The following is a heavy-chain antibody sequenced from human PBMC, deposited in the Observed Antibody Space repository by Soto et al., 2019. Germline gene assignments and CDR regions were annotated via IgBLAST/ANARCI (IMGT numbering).Heavy chain of an antibody. J-gene: IGHJ5*02. CDR2: IYYSGST. V-gene: IGHV4-59*01. CDR1: GGSISSYY. CDR3: ARASASNYDLWSCSWVPWFDP. Sequence: SETLSLTCTVSGGSISSYYWSRIRQPPGKGLEWIGYIYYSGSTNYNPSLKSRVTISVDTSKNQFSLKLSSVTAADTAVYYCARASASNYDLWSCSWVPWFDPWGQGTLVTVSS. D-gene: IGHD3-3*01.